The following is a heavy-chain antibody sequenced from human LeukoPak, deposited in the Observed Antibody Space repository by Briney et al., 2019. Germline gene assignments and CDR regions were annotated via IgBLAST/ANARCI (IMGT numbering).Heavy chain of an antibody. CDR2: IKQDGSEK. Sequence: GGSLRLSCAASGFTFSSYWMSWVRQAPGKGLEWVANIKQDGSEKYYADSVKGRFTISRDNSKNTLYLQMNSLRAEDTAVYYCAKDSHYDILTGYSTFDYWGQGTLVTVSS. D-gene: IGHD3-9*01. V-gene: IGHV3-7*01. CDR3: AKDSHYDILTGYSTFDY. J-gene: IGHJ4*02. CDR1: GFTFSSYW.